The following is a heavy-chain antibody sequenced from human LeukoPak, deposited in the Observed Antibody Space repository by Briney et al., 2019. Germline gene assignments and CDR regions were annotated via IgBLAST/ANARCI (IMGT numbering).Heavy chain of an antibody. CDR1: GFTFSSYT. V-gene: IGHV3-21*01. D-gene: IGHD1-1*01. Sequence: PGGSLRLSCAASGFTFSSYTMHWIRQAPGKGLEWVSSISGSNSYIFYADSVKGRFTVSRDNAKDSLYLQLNSLRAEDTAVYYCARALTTLTYEGYWGQGTLVTVSS. CDR2: ISGSNSYI. J-gene: IGHJ4*02. CDR3: ARALTTLTYEGY.